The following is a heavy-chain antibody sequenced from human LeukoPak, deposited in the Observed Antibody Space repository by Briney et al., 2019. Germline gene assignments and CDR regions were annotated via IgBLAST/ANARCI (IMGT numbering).Heavy chain of an antibody. Sequence: GGSLRLSCAASGFTFRSYGMHWVRQAPGKGLEWVEFVRNDGSNRYYGDSVKGRFTISRDNSKNTLYLQMNSLRAEDTAVYYCARSCSGGNCYADHWGQGTLVTVSS. V-gene: IGHV3-30*02. CDR1: GFTFRSYG. CDR2: VRNDGSNR. J-gene: IGHJ5*02. D-gene: IGHD2-15*01. CDR3: ARSCSGGNCYADH.